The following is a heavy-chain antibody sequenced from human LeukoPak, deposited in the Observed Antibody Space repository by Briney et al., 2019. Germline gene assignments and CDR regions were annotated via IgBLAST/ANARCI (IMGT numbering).Heavy chain of an antibody. V-gene: IGHV3-7*01. CDR2: IKQDGSEK. J-gene: IGHJ6*02. CDR3: AREGSTYDFWSGYYPDGMDV. D-gene: IGHD3-3*01. Sequence: AGGSLRLSCAASGFTFSSYWMSWVRQAPGKGLEWVANIKQDGSEKYYVDSVKGRFTISRDNAKNSLYLQMNSLRAEDTAVYYCAREGSTYDFWSGYYPDGMDVWGQGTTVTVSS. CDR1: GFTFSSYW.